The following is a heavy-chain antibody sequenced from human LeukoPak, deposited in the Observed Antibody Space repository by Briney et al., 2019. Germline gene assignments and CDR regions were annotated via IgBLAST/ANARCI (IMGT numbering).Heavy chain of an antibody. V-gene: IGHV4-59*01. CDR3: VRGHGDYAVWNFDY. Sequence: PSETLSLTCTVSGGSISSYYWSWLRQPPGKGLEWIGYIYYSGSTNYNPSLKSRVTISLDTSKNQFSLKLSSVTAADTAVYYCVRGHGDYAVWNFDYGGEGTLVTVSS. J-gene: IGHJ4*02. D-gene: IGHD4-17*01. CDR2: IYYSGST. CDR1: GGSISSYY.